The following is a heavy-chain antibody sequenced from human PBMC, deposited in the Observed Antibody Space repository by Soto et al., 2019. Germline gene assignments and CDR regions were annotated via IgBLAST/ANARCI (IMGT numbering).Heavy chain of an antibody. CDR1: GFTFSNAW. Sequence: GGSLRLSCAASGFTFSNAWMSWFRQAPGKGLEWVGRIKSKTDGGTTDYAAPVKGRFTISRDDSKNTLYLQMNSLKTEDTAVYYCTTGNAAMVLYYYYYGMDVWGQGTTVTVSS. D-gene: IGHD5-18*01. J-gene: IGHJ6*02. V-gene: IGHV3-15*01. CDR3: TTGNAAMVLYYYYYGMDV. CDR2: IKSKTDGGTT.